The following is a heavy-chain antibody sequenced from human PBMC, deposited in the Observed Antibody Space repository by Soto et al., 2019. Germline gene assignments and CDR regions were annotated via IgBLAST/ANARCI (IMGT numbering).Heavy chain of an antibody. Sequence: QLRLQESGPGLLRPSETLSLTCNVSGGAISSSSYFWGWVRQPPGKTLEWIGHILYSGTTHYNESLKSRVTISVDTSKNQFSLRLNSVPPADTAVYYCARGGGYYGVLFDYWGQGTLVPVSS. CDR1: GGAISSSSYF. J-gene: IGHJ4*02. CDR3: ARGGGYYGVLFDY. D-gene: IGHD4-17*01. V-gene: IGHV4-39*02. CDR2: ILYSGTT.